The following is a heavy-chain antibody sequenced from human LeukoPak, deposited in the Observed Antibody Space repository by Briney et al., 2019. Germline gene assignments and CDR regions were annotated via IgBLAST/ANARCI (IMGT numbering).Heavy chain of an antibody. Sequence: PGGSLRLSCAASGFMFNNYAMSWVRQAPGKGLEWVSAIVGGGGDTYYADPVKGRFTISRDNSKNTLFLQMNSLTVADTAVYYCAKAAVRGSFWYYGMDVWGQGTTVTVSS. J-gene: IGHJ6*02. CDR2: IVGGGGDT. CDR1: GFMFNNYA. V-gene: IGHV3-23*01. CDR3: AKAAVRGSFWYYGMDV. D-gene: IGHD3-3*01.